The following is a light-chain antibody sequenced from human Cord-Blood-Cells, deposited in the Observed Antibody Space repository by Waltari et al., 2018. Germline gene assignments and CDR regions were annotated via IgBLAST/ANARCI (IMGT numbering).Light chain of an antibody. V-gene: IGKV3-11*01. CDR2: DAS. CDR1: QSVSSS. Sequence: ELGLTQSPATLSLSPGARASLSCRASQSVSSSLAWYQQKPGQAPRLLIYDASNRATGIPARFSGSGSGADVTLTIGSLEPEDCAVYYCQQRSNSPLTFGGGTKVEIK. CDR3: QQRSNSPLT. J-gene: IGKJ4*01.